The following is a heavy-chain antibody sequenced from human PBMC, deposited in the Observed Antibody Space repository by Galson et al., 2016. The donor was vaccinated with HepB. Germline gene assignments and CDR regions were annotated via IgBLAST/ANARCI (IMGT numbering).Heavy chain of an antibody. V-gene: IGHV5-51*01. Sequence: QSGAEVKKTGESLKISCKGSGYRFSDYWIAWVRQMPGKGLEWMGIIHPGESGIKYSTSFEDQVTISADKSISTAYLQWNSLKASDTAMYYCARHVQTSAWSNVDDWGQGMLVTVSS. CDR3: ARHVQTSAWSNVDD. J-gene: IGHJ4*02. CDR1: GYRFSDYW. CDR2: IHPGESGI. D-gene: IGHD6-19*01.